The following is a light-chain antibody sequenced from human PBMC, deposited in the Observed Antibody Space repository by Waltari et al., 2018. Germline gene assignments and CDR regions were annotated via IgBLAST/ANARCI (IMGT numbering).Light chain of an antibody. CDR2: DAS. J-gene: IGKJ5*01. CDR3: QQSYSTPFT. Sequence: DIQMTQSPSSLSTSVGDRVTITCRASRGIDSYLNWYQQRPGRAPKLLIYDASTLQREVPTRFSGGGIGTDFTLTINNLQPEDFATYFCQQSYSTPFTFGQGTRLEI. V-gene: IGKV1-39*01. CDR1: RGIDSY.